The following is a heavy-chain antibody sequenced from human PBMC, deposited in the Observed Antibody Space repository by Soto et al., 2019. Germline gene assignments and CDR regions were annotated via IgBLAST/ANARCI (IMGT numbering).Heavy chain of an antibody. D-gene: IGHD1-1*01. Sequence: QLQLQESGPGLVKPSETLSLTCTVSGGSISSSSYYWGWIRQPPGKGLEWIGSIYYSGSTYYNPSLKSRVTISLDTSKNQFSLKLSSVTAADTAVYYCARDPEYNWNDGIHYYMDVWGKGTTVTVSS. CDR1: GGSISSSSYY. CDR2: IYYSGST. V-gene: IGHV4-39*02. CDR3: ARDPEYNWNDGIHYYMDV. J-gene: IGHJ6*03.